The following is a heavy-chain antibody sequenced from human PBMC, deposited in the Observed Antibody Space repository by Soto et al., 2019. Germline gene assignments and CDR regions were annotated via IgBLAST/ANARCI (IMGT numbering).Heavy chain of an antibody. CDR2: IKLVGSEK. V-gene: IGHV3-7*01. CDR1: GFTFSSYW. J-gene: IGHJ6*02. CDR3: ARAASDHYYYYYCMDV. Sequence: GGSLRLSCAASGFTFSSYWMSWVRQAPGKGLEWVANIKLVGSEKYYVDSVKGRFTISRDNAKNSLYLQMNSLRAEDTAVYSCARAASDHYYYYYCMDVWGQGTTVTVSS.